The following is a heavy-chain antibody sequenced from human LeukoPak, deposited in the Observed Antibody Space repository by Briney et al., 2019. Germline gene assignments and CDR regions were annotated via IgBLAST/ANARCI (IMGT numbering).Heavy chain of an antibody. Sequence: GGSLRLSCAASGFTLSDHYMDWVRQAPGKGLEWVGRTRNKANSYTTEYAASVKGRFTISRDDSKNSLYLQMNSLKTEDTAVYYCATSLVGKYYFDYWGQGTLVTVSS. D-gene: IGHD2-15*01. V-gene: IGHV3-72*01. CDR2: TRNKANSYTT. CDR1: GFTLSDHY. CDR3: ATSLVGKYYFDY. J-gene: IGHJ4*02.